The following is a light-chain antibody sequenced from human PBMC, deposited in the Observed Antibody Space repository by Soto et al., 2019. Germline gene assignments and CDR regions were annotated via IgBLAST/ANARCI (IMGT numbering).Light chain of an antibody. J-gene: IGLJ1*01. CDR2: EVH. Sequence: QSALTQPASVSGSPGQSITISCTGTNSDIGVYNYVSWFQQHPGKAPKLLIYEVHDRPSGVSDRFSGSKSGNTASLTISGLRPEDEADYYCNSYTATSTYVFGTGTKLTVL. CDR1: NSDIGVYNY. V-gene: IGLV2-14*01. CDR3: NSYTATSTYV.